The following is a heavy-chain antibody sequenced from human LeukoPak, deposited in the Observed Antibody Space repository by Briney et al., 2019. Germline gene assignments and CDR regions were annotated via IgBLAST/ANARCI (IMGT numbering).Heavy chain of an antibody. CDR1: GGSISSSSYY. Sequence: SETLSLTCTVSGGSISSSSYYWGWIRQPPGKGLEWIGSIYYSGSTYYNPSLKSRVTISVDTSKNQFSLKLSSVTAADTAVYYCARPGDDSWSGYFDYWGQGTLVTVSS. J-gene: IGHJ4*02. V-gene: IGHV4-39*01. CDR2: IYYSGST. D-gene: IGHD3-3*01. CDR3: ARPGDDSWSGYFDY.